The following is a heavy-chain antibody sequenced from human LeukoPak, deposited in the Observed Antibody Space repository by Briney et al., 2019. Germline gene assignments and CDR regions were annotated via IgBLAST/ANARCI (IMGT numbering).Heavy chain of an antibody. D-gene: IGHD6-19*01. V-gene: IGHV3-48*03. CDR2: ISSSGSNI. J-gene: IGHJ4*02. CDR3: AGDRDFLGSGWSNSFDY. CDR1: GFTFSSYE. Sequence: GGSLRLSCAASGFTFSSYEMNWVRQAPGKGLEWVSYISSSGSNIYYADSVKGRFTISRDNAKNSLYLQMNSLRAEDTAVYYCAGDRDFLGSGWSNSFDYWGQGTLVTVSS.